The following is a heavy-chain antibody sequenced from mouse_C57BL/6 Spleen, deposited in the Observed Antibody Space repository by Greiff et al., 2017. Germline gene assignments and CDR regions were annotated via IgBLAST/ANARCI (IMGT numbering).Heavy chain of an antibody. Sequence: VQLQQSGPELVKPGASVKISCKASGYSFTDYNMNWVKQSNGQSLEWIGVINPNYGTTSYNQKFKGKATLTVDQSSSTAYMQLNSLTSEDSAVYVYARGGDYDYEDWYFDVWGTGTTVTVSS. CDR3: ARGGDYDYEDWYFDV. D-gene: IGHD2-4*01. CDR2: INPNYGTT. V-gene: IGHV1-39*01. CDR1: GYSFTDYN. J-gene: IGHJ1*03.